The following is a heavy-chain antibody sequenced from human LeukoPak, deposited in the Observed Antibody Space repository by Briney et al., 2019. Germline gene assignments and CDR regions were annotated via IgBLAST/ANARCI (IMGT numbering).Heavy chain of an antibody. J-gene: IGHJ4*02. V-gene: IGHV1-2*02. Sequence: ASVKVSCKASGYTFTDYYMHWVRQAPGQGLEWMGWINPNSGGTNYAQKFQGRVTMTRDTSISTAYMELSRLRSDDTAVYYCARGTTIFGVVLISYYFDYWGQGTLVTVSS. D-gene: IGHD3-3*01. CDR3: ARGTTIFGVVLISYYFDY. CDR2: INPNSGGT. CDR1: GYTFTDYY.